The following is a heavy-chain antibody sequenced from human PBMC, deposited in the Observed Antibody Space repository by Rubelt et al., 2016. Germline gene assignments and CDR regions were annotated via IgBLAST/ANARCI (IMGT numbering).Heavy chain of an antibody. Sequence: EVQLVESGGGVVQPGMSLRLSCSASGFTFIGSVMHWVRQASGKGLEWVANIKEDGSDKYYVDSVKGRFTISRDNAQNSLPLQMGSVRTEDTALYYCATEGLPAAMTAFDIWGQGTMVTVSA. J-gene: IGHJ3*02. CDR1: GFTFIGSV. CDR2: IKEDGSDK. CDR3: ATEGLPAAMTAFDI. D-gene: IGHD2-2*01. V-gene: IGHV3-7*02.